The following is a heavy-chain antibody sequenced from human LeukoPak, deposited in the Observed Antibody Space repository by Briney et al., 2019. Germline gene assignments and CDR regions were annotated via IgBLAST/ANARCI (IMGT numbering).Heavy chain of an antibody. J-gene: IGHJ3*02. CDR2: INASGGST. V-gene: IGHV1-46*01. Sequence: GASVKVSCKASGYTFTSYYMHWVRQAPGQGLEWMGIINASGGSTSYAQKFQGRVTMTRDMSTSTVYMELSSLRSEDTAVYYCARDWVAVAETPDDAFDIWGQGTMVTVSS. CDR1: GYTFTSYY. CDR3: ARDWVAVAETPDDAFDI. D-gene: IGHD6-19*01.